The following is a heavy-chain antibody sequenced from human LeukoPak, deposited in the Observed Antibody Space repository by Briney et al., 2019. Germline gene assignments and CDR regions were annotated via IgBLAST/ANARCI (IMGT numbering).Heavy chain of an antibody. D-gene: IGHD2-21*01. CDR3: AKDFRIGYSAHFDY. V-gene: IGHV3-23*01. CDR1: GFTFRSHA. CDR2: IYENGGTT. Sequence: GGSLRLSCVGSGFTFRSHAMSWVRQAPEKGLEFVSGIYENGGTTYYADSVKDRFSISRDNSKNTLYLQMDSLRGEDTAVYYCAKDFRIGYSAHFDYWGQGALVTVSS. J-gene: IGHJ4*02.